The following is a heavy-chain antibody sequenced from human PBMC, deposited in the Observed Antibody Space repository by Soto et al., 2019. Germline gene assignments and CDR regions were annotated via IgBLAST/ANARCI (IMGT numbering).Heavy chain of an antibody. D-gene: IGHD1-1*01. CDR1: GFTFSNYK. CDR2: ISGSSTYI. CDR3: AREELPPGTSFNSWFDP. Sequence: GSLRLSCVGSGFTFSNYKMNWVRQAPGQGLEWVSSISGSSTYIYYADSVRGRFTISRDNAKNSVYLQMNSLRVEDTAVYFCAREELPPGTSFNSWFDPWGQGTLVTVSS. V-gene: IGHV3-21*01. J-gene: IGHJ5*02.